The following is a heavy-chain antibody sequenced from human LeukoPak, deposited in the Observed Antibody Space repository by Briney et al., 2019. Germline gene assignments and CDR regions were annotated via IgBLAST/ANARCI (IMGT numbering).Heavy chain of an antibody. V-gene: IGHV4-38-2*02. CDR1: GYSISSGYY. J-gene: IGHJ3*02. D-gene: IGHD2-15*01. CDR2: IYHSGRT. Sequence: SETMSLTCTVSGYSISSGYYWGWIRQPPGKGLEWIGNIYHSGRTYYNPSLKSRVTISVDTSKNQFSLKLSSVTAADTAVFYCARILGAYCSGGSCPDAFDIWGQGTMVTVSS. CDR3: ARILGAYCSGGSCPDAFDI.